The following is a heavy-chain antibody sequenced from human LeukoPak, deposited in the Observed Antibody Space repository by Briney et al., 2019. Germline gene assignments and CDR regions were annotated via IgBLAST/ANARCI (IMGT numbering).Heavy chain of an antibody. D-gene: IGHD5-12*01. V-gene: IGHV1-18*01. Sequence: ASVKVSCKASGYTFTSYGISWVRQAPGQGLEWMGWISAYNGNTNYAQKLQGRVTMTTDTSTSTAYMEPRSLRSDDTAVYYCASGYSGYDLGATDYWGQGTLVTVSS. J-gene: IGHJ4*02. CDR1: GYTFTSYG. CDR2: ISAYNGNT. CDR3: ASGYSGYDLGATDY.